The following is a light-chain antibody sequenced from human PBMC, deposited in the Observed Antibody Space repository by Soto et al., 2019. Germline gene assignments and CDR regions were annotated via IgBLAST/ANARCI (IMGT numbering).Light chain of an antibody. V-gene: IGLV8-61*01. Sequence: QTVVTQEPSFSVSPGGTVTFTCGLSSGSVSTSYYPSWYQQTPGQAPRTVIYNTNIRSSGVPDRFSGSILGNKAALTITGAQADDESAYYCVLYMGSGISVFGGGTKLTVL. J-gene: IGLJ2*01. CDR3: VLYMGSGISV. CDR1: SGSVSTSYY. CDR2: NTN.